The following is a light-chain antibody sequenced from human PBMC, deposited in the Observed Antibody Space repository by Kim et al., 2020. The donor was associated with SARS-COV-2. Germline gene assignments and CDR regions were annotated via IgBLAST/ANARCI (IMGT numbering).Light chain of an antibody. Sequence: SPGKSATLPCRASQSVTGNYVAWYQQKPGQAPRLLIYGASTRATGVPDRFSGSGSGTDFTLTISGLEPTDVAVYYCEQYDASPLTFGGGTKVDIK. V-gene: IGKV3-20*01. CDR2: GAS. J-gene: IGKJ4*01. CDR3: EQYDASPLT. CDR1: QSVTGNY.